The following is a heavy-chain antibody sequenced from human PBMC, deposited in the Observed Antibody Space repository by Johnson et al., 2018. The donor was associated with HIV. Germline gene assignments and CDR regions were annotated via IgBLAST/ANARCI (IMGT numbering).Heavy chain of an antibody. V-gene: IGHV3-66*01. CDR2: IYSGGST. Sequence: EVQVVESGGGVVQPGRSLRLSCAASGFTVSSNYMSWVRQAPGKGLEWVSVIYSGGSTYYADSVKGRFTISRDNSKNTLYLQMDNLRAEDTAVYYCVKDQGFIMIVKKVFDMWGQGTMVTVSS. CDR1: GFTVSSNY. J-gene: IGHJ3*02. D-gene: IGHD3-22*01. CDR3: VKDQGFIMIVKKVFDM.